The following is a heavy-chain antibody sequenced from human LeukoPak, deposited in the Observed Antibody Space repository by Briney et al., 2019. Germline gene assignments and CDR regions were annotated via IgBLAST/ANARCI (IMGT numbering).Heavy chain of an antibody. CDR3: ARGSPLWFGELLGANWFDP. D-gene: IGHD3-10*01. CDR1: GFTFSSYS. CDR2: ISSSSSTI. V-gene: IGHV3-48*01. J-gene: IGHJ5*02. Sequence: GGSLRLSCAASGFTFSSYSMNWVRQAPGKGLEWVSYISSSSSTIYYADSVKGRFTISRDNSKNTLYLQMNSLRAEDTAVYYCARGSPLWFGELLGANWFDPWGQGTLVTVSS.